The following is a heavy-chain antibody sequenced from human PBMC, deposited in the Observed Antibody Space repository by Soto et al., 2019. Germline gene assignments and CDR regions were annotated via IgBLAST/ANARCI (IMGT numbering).Heavy chain of an antibody. CDR3: ATVGGYYYYYGMDV. V-gene: IGHV4-34*01. J-gene: IGHJ6*02. D-gene: IGHD3-16*01. CDR1: GGSFSGYY. Sequence: QVQLQQWGAGLLKPSETLSLTCAVYGGSFSGYYWSWIRQPPGTGLEWIGEINHSGSTNYNPSLRCRVTISVDTSKNQFSLTLSSVTAADTAVYYCATVGGYYYYYGMDVWGQGTKVTVSS. CDR2: INHSGST.